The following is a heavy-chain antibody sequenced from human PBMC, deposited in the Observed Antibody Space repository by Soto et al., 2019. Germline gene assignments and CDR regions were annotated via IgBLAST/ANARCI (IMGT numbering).Heavy chain of an antibody. CDR2: ISSISIYI. Sequence: EVQLVESGGGLVKPGGSLRLSCAASGFTFSSYSMNWVRQAPGKGLEWVSSISSISIYIYYADSVKGRFTISRDNAKNSLYLQMNSLRAEDTAVYYCAREGCSSTSCYPNAFDIWGQGTMVTVSS. CDR1: GFTFSSYS. D-gene: IGHD2-2*01. CDR3: AREGCSSTSCYPNAFDI. J-gene: IGHJ3*02. V-gene: IGHV3-21*01.